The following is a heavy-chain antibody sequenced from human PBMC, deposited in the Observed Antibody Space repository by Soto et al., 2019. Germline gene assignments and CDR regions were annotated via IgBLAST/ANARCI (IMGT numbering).Heavy chain of an antibody. CDR3: AQTTPSIYYFDP. J-gene: IGHJ5*02. D-gene: IGHD1-26*01. Sequence: EVQLLESGGGLVQPGGSLRLSCAASGFSFSSYAVSWVRQAPGKGLEWVSAISAGGGNTYYRDSVKGRFTISRDNSKNTLYRQMNSLRVEDTAVYFCAQTTPSIYYFDPWGQGTLVTVSS. CDR1: GFSFSSYA. V-gene: IGHV3-23*01. CDR2: ISAGGGNT.